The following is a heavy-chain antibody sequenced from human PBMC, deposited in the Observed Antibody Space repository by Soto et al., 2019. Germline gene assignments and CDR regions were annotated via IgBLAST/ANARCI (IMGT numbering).Heavy chain of an antibody. CDR1: GFTFSSYW. J-gene: IGHJ3*02. D-gene: IGHD2-2*01. CDR3: ARDALVLYCSSTSCPPGAFDI. CDR2: IKQDGSEK. Sequence: PGGSLRLSCAASGFTFSSYWMSWVRQAPGKGLEWVANIKQDGSEKYYVDSVKGRFTISRDNVKNSLYLQMNSLRAEDTAVYYCARDALVLYCSSTSCPPGAFDIWGQGTMVTVSS. V-gene: IGHV3-7*05.